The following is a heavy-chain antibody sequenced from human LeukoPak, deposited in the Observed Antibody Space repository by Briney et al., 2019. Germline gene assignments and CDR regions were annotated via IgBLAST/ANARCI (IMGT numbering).Heavy chain of an antibody. CDR2: ISSNGGST. D-gene: IGHD3-10*01. V-gene: IGHV3-64*01. J-gene: IGHJ4*02. CDR1: GFAFSGSV. CDR3: ARDLSGGGLDY. Sequence: PGGSLRLSCAASGFAFSGSVMHWVRQAPGKGLEYVSVISSNGGSTSYANSVKGRFTISRDNSKNTLYLQMGSLRAEDMAVYYCARDLSGGGLDYWGQGTLVTVSS.